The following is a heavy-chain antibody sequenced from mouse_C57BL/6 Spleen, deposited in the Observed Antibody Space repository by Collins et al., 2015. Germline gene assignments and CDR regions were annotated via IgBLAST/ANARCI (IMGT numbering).Heavy chain of an antibody. CDR3: ARGHYYGSSYFDV. CDR1: GYTFSSYW. CDR2: ILPGSGST. J-gene: IGHJ1*01. Sequence: QVQLQQSGAELMKPGASVKISCKATGYTFSSYWIEWVKQRPGHGLEWIGEILPGSGSTNYNEKFKGKATFTADTSSNTAYMQLSSLTSEDSAVYYCARGHYYGSSYFDVWGAGTTVTVSS. D-gene: IGHD1-1*01. V-gene: IGHV1-9*01.